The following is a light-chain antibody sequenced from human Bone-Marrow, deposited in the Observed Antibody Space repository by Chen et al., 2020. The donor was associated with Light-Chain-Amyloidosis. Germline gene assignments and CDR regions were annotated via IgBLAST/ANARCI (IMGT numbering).Light chain of an antibody. Sequence: EIVVTQSPATLSVSPGEGATLTCRASQNVNRHVAWYQQKPGQAPRLLMSATSTRATGIPGRFSGSGSGTEVTLTISSLQSEDSAVYYCQQYNNWPSWTFGQGTKVEI. V-gene: IGKV3-15*01. J-gene: IGKJ1*01. CDR3: QQYNNWPSWT. CDR2: ATS. CDR1: QNVNRH.